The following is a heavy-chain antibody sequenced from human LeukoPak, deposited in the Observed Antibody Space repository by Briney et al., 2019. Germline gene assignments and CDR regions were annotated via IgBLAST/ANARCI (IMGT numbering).Heavy chain of an antibody. CDR3: AKAIDSRGYYFERGADF. CDR2: ISGNGAHP. D-gene: IGHD3-22*01. J-gene: IGHJ4*02. CDR1: EFILSSYA. Sequence: GGPLRLSCEASEFILSSYAMSWVRQAPGKGLEWVSSISGNGAHPYYADSVRGRFTISRDFSRNAVYLQMSSLRVEDTAEYFCAKAIDSRGYYFERGADFWGQGTMVTVSS. V-gene: IGHV3-23*01.